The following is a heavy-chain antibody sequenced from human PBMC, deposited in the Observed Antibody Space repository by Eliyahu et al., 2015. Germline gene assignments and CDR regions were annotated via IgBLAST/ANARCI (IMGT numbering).Heavy chain of an antibody. CDR2: IRNKANSYTT. Sequence: EVQLVESGGGLVQPGGSLXLSCAASGFTFNDYYMDWVRQAPGKGLEWVGRIRNKANSYTTEYAAAVKGRFAISRDDSEKSLYLQMNILETEDTAVYYCARENYYMDVWGKGTTVTVSS. CDR3: ARENYYMDV. V-gene: IGHV3-72*01. CDR1: GFTFNDYY. J-gene: IGHJ6*03.